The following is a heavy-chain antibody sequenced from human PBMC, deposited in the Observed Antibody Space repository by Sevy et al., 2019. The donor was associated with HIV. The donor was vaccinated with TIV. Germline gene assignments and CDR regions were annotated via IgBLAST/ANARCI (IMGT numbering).Heavy chain of an antibody. CDR3: ANDMGGFDY. V-gene: IGHV3-30*18. CDR2: ISYDGSNK. CDR1: GFTFSSYG. Sequence: GGSLRLSCAASGFTFSSYGMHWVRQAPGKGLEWVAVISYDGSNKYYADSVKGRFTISRDNSKNTLYLQMNSLRAEDTAVHYHANDMGGFDYWGQGTLVTVSS. J-gene: IGHJ4*02. D-gene: IGHD3-10*01.